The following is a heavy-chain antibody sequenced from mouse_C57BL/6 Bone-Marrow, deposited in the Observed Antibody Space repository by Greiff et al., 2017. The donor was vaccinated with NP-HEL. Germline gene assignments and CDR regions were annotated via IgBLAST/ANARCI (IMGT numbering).Heavy chain of an antibody. CDR3: ARLGSSFAY. V-gene: IGHV5-6*02. CDR1: GFTFSSYG. CDR2: ISSGGSYT. Sequence: VMLVESGGDLVKPGGSLKLSCAASGFTFSSYGMSWVRQTPDKRLEWVATISSGGSYTYYPDSVKGRFTISRDNAKNTLYLQMSSLKSEDTAMYYCARLGSSFAYGGQGTLVTVSA. D-gene: IGHD1-1*01. J-gene: IGHJ3*01.